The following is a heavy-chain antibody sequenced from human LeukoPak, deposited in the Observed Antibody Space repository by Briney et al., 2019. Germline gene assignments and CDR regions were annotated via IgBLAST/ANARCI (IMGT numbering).Heavy chain of an antibody. V-gene: IGHV3-9*01. Sequence: GGSLRLSCAASGFTFDDYAMHWVRQAPGKGLEWVSGISWNSGSIGYADSVKGRFTISRDNAKNSLYLQMNSLRAEDTALYYCAKDISEAAAANIDYWGQGTLVTVSS. D-gene: IGHD6-13*01. J-gene: IGHJ4*02. CDR1: GFTFDDYA. CDR2: ISWNSGSI. CDR3: AKDISEAAAANIDY.